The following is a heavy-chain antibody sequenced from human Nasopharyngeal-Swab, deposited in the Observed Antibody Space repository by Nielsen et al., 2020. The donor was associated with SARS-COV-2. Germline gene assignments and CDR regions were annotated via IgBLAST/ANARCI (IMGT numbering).Heavy chain of an antibody. D-gene: IGHD2-21*01. V-gene: IGHV3-74*01. J-gene: IGHJ5*02. Sequence: ESPKIPCAASGFTFSRHWMHWVRQVPGKGLVWVSRIDTDGSTTDHADSVKGRFTISRDNAKNTLYLQMNNLRAEDTALYYCARDVAGADSAWGQGTLVTVSS. CDR1: GFTFSRHW. CDR2: IDTDGSTT. CDR3: ARDVAGADSA.